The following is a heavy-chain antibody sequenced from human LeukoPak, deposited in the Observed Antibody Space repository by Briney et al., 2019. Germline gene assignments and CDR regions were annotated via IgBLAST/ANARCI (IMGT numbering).Heavy chain of an antibody. CDR1: GGSISSGDYY. CDR2: IYYSGST. Sequence: SETLSLTCTVSGGSISSGDYYWSWIRQPPGKGLEWIGYIYYSGSTYYNPSLKSRVTISVDTSKNQLSLKLSSVTAADTAVYYCARDLYYDSSGSFDYWGQGTLVTVSS. J-gene: IGHJ4*02. CDR3: ARDLYYDSSGSFDY. V-gene: IGHV4-30-4*01. D-gene: IGHD3-22*01.